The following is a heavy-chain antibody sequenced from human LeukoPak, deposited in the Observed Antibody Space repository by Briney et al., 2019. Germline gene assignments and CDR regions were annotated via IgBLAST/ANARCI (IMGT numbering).Heavy chain of an antibody. CDR2: IYSGGST. V-gene: IGHV3-66*02. CDR1: GFTVSSNY. D-gene: IGHD2-2*01. J-gene: IGHJ3*02. Sequence: PGGSPRLSCAASGFTVSSNYMSWVRQAPGKGLEWVSVIYSGGSTYYADSVKGRFTISRDNSKNTLYLQMNSLRAEDTAVYYCARSFLGYCSSTSCGDAFDIWGQGTMVTVSS. CDR3: ARSFLGYCSSTSCGDAFDI.